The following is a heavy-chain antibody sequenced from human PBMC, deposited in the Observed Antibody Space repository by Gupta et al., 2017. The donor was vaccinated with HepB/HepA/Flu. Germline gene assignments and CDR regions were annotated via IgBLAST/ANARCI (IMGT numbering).Heavy chain of an antibody. CDR2: ISGSGGST. Sequence: EVQLLESGGGLVQRWGSLRLSCAASGFSFSSYAMSWVRQAPGKGRGWVSAISGSGGSTYYADTVRGRFTITRDNSKNTLYLQMNSLRAEHTAVYYCARLSGWKTEKNWFDPWRQGTLVTVSS. CDR3: ARLSGWKTEKNWFDP. D-gene: IGHD6-19*01. CDR1: GFSFSSYA. J-gene: IGHJ5*02. V-gene: IGHV3-23*01.